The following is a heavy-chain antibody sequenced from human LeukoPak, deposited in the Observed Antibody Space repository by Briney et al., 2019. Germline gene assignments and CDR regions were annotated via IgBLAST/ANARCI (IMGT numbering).Heavy chain of an antibody. V-gene: IGHV3-11*04. Sequence: LSLTCAVYGGSFSGYYWSWIRQAPGKGLEWVSYISSSGSTIYYADSVKGRFTISRDNAKNSLYLQMNSLRAEDTAVYYCAKDVGATAAEYFQHWGQGTLVTVSS. J-gene: IGHJ1*01. CDR1: GGSFSGYY. CDR2: ISSSGSTI. CDR3: AKDVGATAAEYFQH. D-gene: IGHD1-26*01.